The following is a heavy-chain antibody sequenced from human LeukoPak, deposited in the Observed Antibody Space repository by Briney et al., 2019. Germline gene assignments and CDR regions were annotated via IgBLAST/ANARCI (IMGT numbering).Heavy chain of an antibody. J-gene: IGHJ4*02. CDR3: AREFTMIVPYLFDY. Sequence: GGSLRLSCAASGFTFSSYWMHWVRQAPGKGLVWVSRINSDGSSTSYADSVKGRFTISRDNAKNTLYLQMNGLRAEDTAVYYCAREFTMIVPYLFDYWGQGTLVTVSS. CDR2: INSDGSST. V-gene: IGHV3-74*01. D-gene: IGHD3-22*01. CDR1: GFTFSSYW.